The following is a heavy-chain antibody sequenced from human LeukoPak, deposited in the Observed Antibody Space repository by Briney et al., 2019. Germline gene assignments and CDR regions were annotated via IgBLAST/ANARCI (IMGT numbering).Heavy chain of an antibody. Sequence: GGSLRLSCAASGFIFSSYAMSWVRQAPARGLEWVSSISTSDGTTYFADSVKGRFTISRDNSKNTLYLQMNSLRAEDTAVYFCAKARYSSLYHFDYWGQGTLVPVSS. CDR2: ISTSDGTT. CDR3: AKARYSSLYHFDY. J-gene: IGHJ4*02. V-gene: IGHV3-23*01. CDR1: GFIFSSYA. D-gene: IGHD6-13*01.